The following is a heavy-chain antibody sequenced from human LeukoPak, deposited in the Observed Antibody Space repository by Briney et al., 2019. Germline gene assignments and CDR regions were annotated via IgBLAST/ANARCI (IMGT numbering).Heavy chain of an antibody. J-gene: IGHJ5*02. D-gene: IGHD3-22*01. CDR1: GGTFSSYA. CDR2: IIPIFGTA. CDR3: ARRRDSSGYHNWFDP. V-gene: IGHV1-69*13. Sequence: ASVKVSCKASGGTFSSYAISWVRQAPGQGLEWMGGIIPIFGTANYAQKFQGRVTITADESTSTAYMELSSLRSEDTAVYCCARRRDSSGYHNWFDPWGQGTLVTVSS.